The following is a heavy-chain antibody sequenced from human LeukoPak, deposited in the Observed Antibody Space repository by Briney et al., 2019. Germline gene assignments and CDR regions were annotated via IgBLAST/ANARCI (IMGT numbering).Heavy chain of an antibody. CDR3: ARDSTFCSSTSCYPDY. D-gene: IGHD2-2*01. J-gene: IGHJ4*02. CDR1: GYTFTSYY. CDR2: INPSGGST. Sequence: GASVKVSCKASGYTFTSYYMHWVRQAPGQGLEWMGIINPSGGSTSYAQKFQGRVTMTRDTSTSTVYMELSSLRSEDTAVYYCARDSTFCSSTSCYPDYWGQGTLVTVSP. V-gene: IGHV1-46*03.